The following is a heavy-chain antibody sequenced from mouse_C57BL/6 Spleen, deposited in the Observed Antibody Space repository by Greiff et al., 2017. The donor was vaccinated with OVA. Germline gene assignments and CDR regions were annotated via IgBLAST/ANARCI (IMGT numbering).Heavy chain of an antibody. Sequence: VQLQQPGAELVMPGASVKLSCKASGYTFTSYWMHWVKQRPGQGLEWIGEIDPSDSYTNYNQKFKGKSTLTVDKSSSTAYMQLSSLTSEDSAVYDCARSWDGDYWGQGTTLTVSS. CDR3: ARSWDGDY. J-gene: IGHJ2*01. CDR2: IDPSDSYT. V-gene: IGHV1-69*01. D-gene: IGHD4-1*01. CDR1: GYTFTSYW.